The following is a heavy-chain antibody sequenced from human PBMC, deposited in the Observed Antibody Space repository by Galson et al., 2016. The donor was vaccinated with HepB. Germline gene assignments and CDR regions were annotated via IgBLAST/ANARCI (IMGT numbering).Heavy chain of an antibody. CDR2: ISGHNGDT. D-gene: IGHD3-10*01. V-gene: IGHV1-18*01. CDR1: GYIFDTSG. J-gene: IGHJ4*02. CDR3: ARDRYFGSGPRFDH. Sequence: SVKVSCKASGYIFDTSGISWVRQAPGQGLDWLGWISGHNGDTKYAQKFQGRVTMTTDSSTGTAYMHLRSLRTDDTAVYHCARDRYFGSGPRFDHWGQGTVVSASS.